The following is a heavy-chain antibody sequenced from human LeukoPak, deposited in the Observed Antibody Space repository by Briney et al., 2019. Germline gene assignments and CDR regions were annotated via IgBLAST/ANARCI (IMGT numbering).Heavy chain of an antibody. D-gene: IGHD3-3*01. CDR1: GGSFSGYY. CDR3: ARRYDFWSGYPSYYYYYYMDV. CDR2: IYYSGST. Sequence: SETLSLTCAVYGGSFSGYYWSWIRQPPGKGLEWIGSIYYSGSTYYNPSLKSRVTISVDTSKNQFSLKLSSVTAADTAVYYCARRYDFWSGYPSYYYYYYMDVWGKGTTVTVSS. V-gene: IGHV4-34*01. J-gene: IGHJ6*03.